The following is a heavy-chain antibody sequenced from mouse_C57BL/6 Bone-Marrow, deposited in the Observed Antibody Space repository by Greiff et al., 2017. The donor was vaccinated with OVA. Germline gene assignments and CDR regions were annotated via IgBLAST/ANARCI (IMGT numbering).Heavy chain of an antibody. J-gene: IGHJ2*01. CDR3: AKKGLLWLRRGFDY. D-gene: IGHD2-2*01. V-gene: IGHV1-55*01. CDR2: IYPGSGRT. Sequence: VQLKQPGAELVKPGASVKMSCKASGYTFTSYWITWVKQRPGQGLEWIGDIYPGSGRTNFNEKFKSKATLTVATSSSTAYMQLSSLTSEDSAVYYCAKKGLLWLRRGFDYWGQGTTLTVST. CDR1: GYTFTSYW.